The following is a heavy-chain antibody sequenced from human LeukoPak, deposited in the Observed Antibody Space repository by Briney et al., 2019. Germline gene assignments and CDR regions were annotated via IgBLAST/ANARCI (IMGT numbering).Heavy chain of an antibody. J-gene: IGHJ4*02. D-gene: IGHD1-20*01. CDR3: ARDPNWNDVTLFDY. V-gene: IGHV3-33*01. CDR2: IWYDGSNK. Sequence: GRSLRLSCAASGFTFSSYGMHWVRQAPGKGLEWVAVIWYDGSNKYYADSVKGRFTISRDNSKNTLYLQMNSLRAEDTAVYYCARDPNWNDVTLFDYWGQGTLVTVSS. CDR1: GFTFSSYG.